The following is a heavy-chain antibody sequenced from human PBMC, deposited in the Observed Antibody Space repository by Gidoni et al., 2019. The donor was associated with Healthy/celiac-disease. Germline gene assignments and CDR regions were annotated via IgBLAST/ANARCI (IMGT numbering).Heavy chain of an antibody. CDR1: GGSFSGYY. D-gene: IGHD3-10*01. CDR2: INHSGST. CDR3: ARFLVGDY. J-gene: IGHJ4*02. Sequence: QVQLQQLGAGLLTPSETLSLTCAVYGGSFSGYYWSWIRQPPGKGLEWIGEINHSGSTNYNPSLKSRVTISVDTSKNQFSLKLSSVTAADTAVYDCARFLVGDYWGQGTLVTVSS. V-gene: IGHV4-34*01.